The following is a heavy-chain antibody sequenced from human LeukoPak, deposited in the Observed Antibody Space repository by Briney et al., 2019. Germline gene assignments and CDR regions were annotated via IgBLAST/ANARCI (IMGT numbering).Heavy chain of an antibody. D-gene: IGHD6-6*01. CDR3: AKDWYSSSSVHFDY. J-gene: IGHJ4*02. CDR2: ISWNSGSI. V-gene: IGHV3-9*01. CDR1: GFTFDDYA. Sequence: GGSMRLSWAASGFTFDDYAMHWVRQAPGKGLEWVSGISWNSGSIGYADSVKGRFTISRDNAKNSLYLQMNSLRAEDTALYYCAKDWYSSSSVHFDYWGQGTLVTVSS.